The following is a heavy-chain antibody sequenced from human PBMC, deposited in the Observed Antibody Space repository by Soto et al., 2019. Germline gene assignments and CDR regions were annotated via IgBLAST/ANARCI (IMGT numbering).Heavy chain of an antibody. D-gene: IGHD3-10*01. J-gene: IGHJ4*02. V-gene: IGHV3-23*01. CDR1: GFTFSSYA. Sequence: EVQLLESGGAWVQPGGSLRLSCAASGFTFSSYALSWVRQAPGKGLRWVSAITGSGGSTYYADSVKGRFTISRDNSKNTLYLQMNSLRAEDTALYYCAKDLRPTGWVRFDYWGQGTLVTVSS. CDR2: ITGSGGST. CDR3: AKDLRPTGWVRFDY.